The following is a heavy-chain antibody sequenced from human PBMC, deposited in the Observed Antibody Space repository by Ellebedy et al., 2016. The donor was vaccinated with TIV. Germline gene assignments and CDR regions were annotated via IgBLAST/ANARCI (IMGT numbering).Heavy chain of an antibody. V-gene: IGHV3-23*01. CDR1: GLTFSSHA. Sequence: PGGSLRLSCAASGLTFSSHAMSRVRQAPGKGLEWVSSITESGGNTYYADSVKGRFTIPRDNSKDTLFLQMNSLRAEDTAIYFCARDPVGVGPAFDVWGQGTMVTVSS. D-gene: IGHD4-23*01. CDR3: ARDPVGVGPAFDV. J-gene: IGHJ3*01. CDR2: ITESGGNT.